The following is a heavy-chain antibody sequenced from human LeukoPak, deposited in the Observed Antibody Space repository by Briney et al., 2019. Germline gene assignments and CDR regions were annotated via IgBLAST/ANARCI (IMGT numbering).Heavy chain of an antibody. V-gene: IGHV1-2*02. CDR3: ARGDILTGYYYYYYMDV. CDR1: GYTFTGYY. CDR2: INPNSGGT. D-gene: IGHD3-9*01. J-gene: IGHJ6*03. Sequence: ASVKVSCKASGYTFTGYYMHWVRQAPGQGLEWMGWINPNSGGTNYAQKFQGRVTMTRDTSISTAYMELSRLRSEDTAVYYCARGDILTGYYYYYYMDVWGKGTTVTISS.